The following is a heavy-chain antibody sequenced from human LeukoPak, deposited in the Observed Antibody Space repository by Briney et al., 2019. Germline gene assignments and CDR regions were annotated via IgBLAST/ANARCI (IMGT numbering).Heavy chain of an antibody. CDR3: ARGYYVTSLDY. CDR1: GYTFTGYY. J-gene: IGHJ4*02. V-gene: IGHV1-2*02. D-gene: IGHD3-10*02. Sequence: ASVKVSCKASGYTFTGYYMHWVRQAPGQGLEWMGWVVPNSGDTNYAQRFQGRVTMTRDTSISTVYMELSRLRSDDTAVYYCARGYYVTSLDYWGQGTLVAVSS. CDR2: VVPNSGDT.